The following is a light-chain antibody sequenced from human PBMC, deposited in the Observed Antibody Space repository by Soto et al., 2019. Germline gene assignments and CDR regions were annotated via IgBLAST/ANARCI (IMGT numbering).Light chain of an antibody. CDR2: SND. V-gene: IGLV1-44*01. Sequence: QSVLTQPPSASGTPGQRVTISCSGTYSNVGSNVVNWYQQVPGAAPKLVIYSNDRRPSGVPDRFFGSKSGASASLAISGLQNEDEADYYCAAWDDSLIALLFGGGTKLTVL. J-gene: IGLJ3*02. CDR3: AAWDDSLIALL. CDR1: YSNVGSNV.